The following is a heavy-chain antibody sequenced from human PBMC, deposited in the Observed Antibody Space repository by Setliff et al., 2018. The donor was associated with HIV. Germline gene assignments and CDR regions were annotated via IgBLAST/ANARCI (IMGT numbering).Heavy chain of an antibody. CDR3: ARGRIDTYWDYFKEYFFNYIDV. V-gene: IGHV4-61*05. CDR2: IAASGAP. CDR1: GGSISGSSYY. J-gene: IGHJ6*03. Sequence: SETLSLTCSVSGGSISGSSYYWGWIRQPPGKGLEWIGHIAASGAPNYNTSLKSRLSLSVHTSKNQISLSLTSVSAADTGVYFCARGRIDTYWDYFKEYFFNYIDVWGQGTTVTVSS. D-gene: IGHD3-9*01.